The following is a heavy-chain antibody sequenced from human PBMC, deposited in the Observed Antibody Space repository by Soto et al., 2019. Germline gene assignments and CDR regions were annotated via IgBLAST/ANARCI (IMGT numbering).Heavy chain of an antibody. J-gene: IGHJ6*02. CDR2: IYYSGST. D-gene: IGHD4-4*01. CDR1: GGSISSGGYY. Sequence: SETLSLTCTVSGGSISSGGYYWSWIRQHPGKGLEWIGYIYYSGSTYYNPSLKSRVTISVDTSKNQFSLKLSSVTAADTAVYYCARDATVTNYGMDVWGQGTTVTVSS. CDR3: ARDATVTNYGMDV. V-gene: IGHV4-31*03.